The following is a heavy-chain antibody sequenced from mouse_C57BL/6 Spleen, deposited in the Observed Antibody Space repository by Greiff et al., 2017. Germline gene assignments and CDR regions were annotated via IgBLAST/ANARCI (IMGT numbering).Heavy chain of an antibody. CDR2: IYPGSGST. J-gene: IGHJ2*01. CDR1: GYTFTSYW. D-gene: IGHD1-1*01. Sequence: QVQLQQPGAELVKPGASVKMSCKASGYTFTSYWITWVKQRPGQGLEWIGDIYPGSGSTNYNEKFKSKATLTVDKSSSTAYMQLSSLTSEDSAVYYCAREEGLLDYWGQGTTLTVSS. V-gene: IGHV1-55*01. CDR3: AREEGLLDY.